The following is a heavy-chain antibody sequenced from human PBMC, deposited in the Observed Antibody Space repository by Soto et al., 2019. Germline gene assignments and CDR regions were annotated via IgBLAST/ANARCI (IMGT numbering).Heavy chain of an antibody. CDR3: ARQVGGWAPWYFDY. CDR2: IYYSGTT. D-gene: IGHD6-19*01. Sequence: ASETLSLTCTVSGDSITSNSYFWAWIRQPPGKGLEWIGSIYYSGTTYYNPSLKSRVTISVDRSKNQFSLKLSSVTAADTAVYYCARQVGGWAPWYFDYSGQGILVTVSS. J-gene: IGHJ4*02. V-gene: IGHV4-39*01. CDR1: GDSITSNSYF.